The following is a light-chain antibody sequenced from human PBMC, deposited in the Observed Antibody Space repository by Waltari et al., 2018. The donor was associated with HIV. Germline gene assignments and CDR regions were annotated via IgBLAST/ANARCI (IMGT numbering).Light chain of an antibody. V-gene: IGKV3-15*01. CDR3: QQYNDWRRVT. CDR1: QSVSSN. CDR2: GAS. Sequence: DIVMTQSPATLSVSPGERATLSCRASQSVSSNLAWYQQKPGQAPRLLIYGASTRATGIPARFSGSGSGTEFTLTISSLQSEDFAVYYCQQYNDWRRVTFGQGTKVEIQ. J-gene: IGKJ1*01.